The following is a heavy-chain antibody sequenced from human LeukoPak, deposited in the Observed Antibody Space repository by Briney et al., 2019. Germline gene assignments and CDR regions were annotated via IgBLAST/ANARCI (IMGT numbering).Heavy chain of an antibody. J-gene: IGHJ6*02. Sequence: GGSLRLSCTASGFTFSNYGMHWVRQAPGKGLEYVSGISSNGGSTYYADSVKGRFTISRDNSKSTLYLQMGSLRTEDMAVYYCARSPLGVVTASFYYGMDVWGQGTTVTVSS. V-gene: IGHV3-64*02. CDR3: ARSPLGVVTASFYYGMDV. CDR2: ISSNGGST. D-gene: IGHD2-21*02. CDR1: GFTFSNYG.